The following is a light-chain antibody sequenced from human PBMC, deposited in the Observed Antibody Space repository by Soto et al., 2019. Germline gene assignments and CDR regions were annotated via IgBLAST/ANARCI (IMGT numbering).Light chain of an antibody. CDR1: SSNIGTNY. CDR3: AGWDNSLSGHYV. Sequence: QSVLTQPPSASGAPGQRVTISCSGGSSNIGTNYVYWYQHLPGMAPKLLIYRTTQRPSGIPDRFSASKSGTSASLAISGLRSEDEADYYCAGWDNSLSGHYVFGNGTKVTVL. CDR2: RTT. J-gene: IGLJ1*01. V-gene: IGLV1-47*01.